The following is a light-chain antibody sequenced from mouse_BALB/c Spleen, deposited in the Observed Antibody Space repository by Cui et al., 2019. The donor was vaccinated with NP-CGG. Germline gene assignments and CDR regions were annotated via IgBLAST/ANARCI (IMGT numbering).Light chain of an antibody. V-gene: IGLV1*01. CDR2: STS. J-gene: IGLJ1*01. CDR1: TGAVTTSNY. Sequence: QAVVTQESAPTTSPGQTVTLTCRSSTGAVTTSNYANWVQEKPDHLFTGLIGSTSNRVPGVPARFSGSLIGDKAALTITGAQTEDEAIYFCALWYSNHWVFGGGTKLTVL. CDR3: ALWYSNHWV.